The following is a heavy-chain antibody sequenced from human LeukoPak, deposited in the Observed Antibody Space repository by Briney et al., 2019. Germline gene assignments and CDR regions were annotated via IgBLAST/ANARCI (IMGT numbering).Heavy chain of an antibody. J-gene: IGHJ6*02. CDR3: ARDGGSGSYYVYGMDV. D-gene: IGHD3-10*01. CDR1: GYTFTGYY. Sequence: ASVKVSCKASGYTFTGYYMHWVRQAPGQGLEWMGWINPNSGGTNYAQKFQGWVTMTRDTSISTAYMKLSRLRSDDTAVYYCARDGGSGSYYVYGMDVWGQGTTVTVSS. CDR2: INPNSGGT. V-gene: IGHV1-2*04.